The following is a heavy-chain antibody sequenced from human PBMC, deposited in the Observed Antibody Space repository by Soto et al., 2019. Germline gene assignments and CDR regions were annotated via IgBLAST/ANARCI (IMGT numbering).Heavy chain of an antibody. J-gene: IGHJ3*02. V-gene: IGHV1-2*04. D-gene: IGHD3-22*01. Sequence: GASVKVSCKASGYTFTGYYMHWVRQAPGQGLEWMGWINPNSGGTNYAQKFQGWVTMTRDTSISTAYMELSRLRSDDTAVYYCARAYGKDSYGSSGPYKNDAFDIWGQGTMVTVSS. CDR3: ARAYGKDSYGSSGPYKNDAFDI. CDR2: INPNSGGT. CDR1: GYTFTGYY.